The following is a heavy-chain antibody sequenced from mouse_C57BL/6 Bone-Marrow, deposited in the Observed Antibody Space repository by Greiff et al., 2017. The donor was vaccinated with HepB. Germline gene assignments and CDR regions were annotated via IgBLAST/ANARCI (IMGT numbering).Heavy chain of an antibody. CDR2: ILPGSGST. CDR1: GYTFTGYW. D-gene: IGHD2-2*01. CDR3: ARRGVVTTVVPPWFAY. Sequence: QVQLKQSGAELMKPGASVKLSCKATGYTFTGYWIEWVKQRPGHGLEWIGEILPGSGSTNYNEKFKGKATFTADTSSNTAYMQLSSLTTEDSAIYYCARRGVVTTVVPPWFAYWGQGTLVTVSA. J-gene: IGHJ3*01. V-gene: IGHV1-9*01.